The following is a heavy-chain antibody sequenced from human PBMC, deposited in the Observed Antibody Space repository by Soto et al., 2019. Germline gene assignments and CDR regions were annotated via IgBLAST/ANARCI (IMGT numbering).Heavy chain of an antibody. V-gene: IGHV1-46*01. D-gene: IGHD1-26*01. CDR2: INPSGGST. CDR3: ARDREMALYYFNY. J-gene: IGHJ4*02. Sequence: ASVKVSCKASGYTFTSYYMHWVRQAPGQGLEWMGIINPSGGSTSYAQKFQGRVTVTRDTSTSTVYMELSSLRPEDTAVYYCARDREMALYYFNYWGQGTLVTVSS. CDR1: GYTFTSYY.